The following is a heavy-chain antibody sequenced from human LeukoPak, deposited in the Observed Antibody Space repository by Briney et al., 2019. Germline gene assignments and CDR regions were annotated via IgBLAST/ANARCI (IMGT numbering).Heavy chain of an antibody. CDR3: AGGVVIAIFDY. J-gene: IGHJ4*02. V-gene: IGHV3-23*01. CDR1: GFTFSTYA. D-gene: IGHD2-21*01. CDR2: ISGSDAGT. Sequence: GGSLRLSCAASGFTFSTYAMSWVRQSPGKGLEWVSAISGSDAGTYYADSVKGRFTISRDNSKNTLYLQMNSLRAEDTAVYYCAGGVVIAIFDYWGQGTPVTVSS.